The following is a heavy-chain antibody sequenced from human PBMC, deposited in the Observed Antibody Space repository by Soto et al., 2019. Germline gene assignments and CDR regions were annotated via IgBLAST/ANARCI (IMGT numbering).Heavy chain of an antibody. CDR1: GGSMNSHDYY. Sequence: SETLSLTCTVSGGSMNSHDYYWSWIRQPPGKGLEWIGEINHSGSTNYNPSLKSRVTISVDTSKNQFSLKLSSVTAADTAVYYCARGSPYYDFWSGYHNWFDPWGQGTLVTVS. CDR3: ARGSPYYDFWSGYHNWFDP. CDR2: INHSGST. D-gene: IGHD3-3*01. V-gene: IGHV4-34*01. J-gene: IGHJ5*02.